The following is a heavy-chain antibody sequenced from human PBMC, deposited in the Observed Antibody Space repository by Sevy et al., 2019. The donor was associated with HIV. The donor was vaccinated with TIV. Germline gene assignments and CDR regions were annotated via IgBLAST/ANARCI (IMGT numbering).Heavy chain of an antibody. CDR2: ISSSSSYL. J-gene: IGHJ4*02. CDR1: GFTISSYS. D-gene: IGHD3-10*01. CDR3: ARGGATMVRGVIMYY. V-gene: IGHV3-21*01. Sequence: GGSLRLSCAASGFTISSYSMNWVRQAPGKGLEWVSSISSSSSYLYYADSLKGRFTISRDNAKNSLYLQMNSLRAEDTAVYYCARGGATMVRGVIMYYWGQGTLVTVSS.